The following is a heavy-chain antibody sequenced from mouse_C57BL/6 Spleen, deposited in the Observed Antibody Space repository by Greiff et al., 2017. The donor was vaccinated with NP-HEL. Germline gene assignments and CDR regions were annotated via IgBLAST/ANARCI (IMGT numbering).Heavy chain of an antibody. Sequence: QVQLQQPGAELVRPGSSVKLSCKASGYTFTSYWMHWVKQRPIQGLEWIGNIDPSDSETHYNQKFKDKATLTVDKSSSTAYMQLSSLTSEDSAVYYCARGEDFYYGNYEAMDYWGQGTSVTVSS. CDR3: ARGEDFYYGNYEAMDY. CDR1: GYTFTSYW. D-gene: IGHD2-1*01. CDR2: IDPSDSET. J-gene: IGHJ4*01. V-gene: IGHV1-52*01.